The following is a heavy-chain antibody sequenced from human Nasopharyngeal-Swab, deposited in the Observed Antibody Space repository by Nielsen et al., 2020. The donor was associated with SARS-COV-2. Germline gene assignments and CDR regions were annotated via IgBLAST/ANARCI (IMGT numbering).Heavy chain of an antibody. J-gene: IGHJ6*03. D-gene: IGHD6-19*01. CDR3: ARHIAVAGTSYYYYYYMDV. CDR2: IYYSGST. V-gene: IGHV4-59*08. Sequence: SETLSLTCTVSGGSISSYYWSWIRQPPGKGLEWIGYIYYSGSTNYNPSLKSRVTISVDTSKNQFSLKLSSVTAADTAVYYCARHIAVAGTSYYYYYYMDVWGKGTTVTVSS. CDR1: GGSISSYY.